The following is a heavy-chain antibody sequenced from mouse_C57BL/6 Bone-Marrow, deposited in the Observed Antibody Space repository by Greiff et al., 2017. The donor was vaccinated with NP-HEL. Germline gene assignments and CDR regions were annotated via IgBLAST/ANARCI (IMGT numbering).Heavy chain of an antibody. CDR3: ARNYYGSSYDYAMDY. CDR2: ISYSGST. D-gene: IGHD1-1*01. J-gene: IGHJ4*01. Sequence: EVQGVESGPGLAKPSQTLSLTCSVTGYSITSDYWNWIRKFPGNKLEYMGYISYSGSTYYNPSLKSRISITRDTSKNQYYLQLNSVTTEDTATYYCARNYYGSSYDYAMDYWGQGTSVTVSS. V-gene: IGHV3-8*01. CDR1: GYSITSDY.